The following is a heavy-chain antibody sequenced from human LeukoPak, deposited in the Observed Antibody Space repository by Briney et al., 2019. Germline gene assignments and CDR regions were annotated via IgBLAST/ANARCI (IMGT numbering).Heavy chain of an antibody. CDR3: ARLSFDYGDLGPDY. Sequence: SQTLSLTCAVSGGSISSGGYSWSWIRQPPGTGLEWIGYIYHSGSTYYNPSLKSRVTISVDRSKNQFSLKLSSVTAADTAVYYCARLSFDYGDLGPDYWGQGTLVTVSS. CDR2: IYHSGST. V-gene: IGHV4-30-2*01. J-gene: IGHJ4*02. D-gene: IGHD4-17*01. CDR1: GGSISSGGYS.